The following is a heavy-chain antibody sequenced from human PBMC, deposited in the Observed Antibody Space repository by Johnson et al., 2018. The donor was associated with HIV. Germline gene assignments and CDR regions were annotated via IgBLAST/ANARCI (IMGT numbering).Heavy chain of an antibody. D-gene: IGHD3-22*01. CDR1: GFTFEDYA. V-gene: IGHV3-9*01. J-gene: IGHJ3*02. CDR2: ISWNSDDI. Sequence: VQLVESGGALVQPGRSLRLSCVASGFTFEDYAMYWVRQAPGKGLEWVSGISWNSDDIDYADSVKGRFTISRDNAKNSLYLQMNTLRPEDTALYYCAKDLVVINVLYAFHIWGQGTMVTVS. CDR3: AKDLVVINVLYAFHI.